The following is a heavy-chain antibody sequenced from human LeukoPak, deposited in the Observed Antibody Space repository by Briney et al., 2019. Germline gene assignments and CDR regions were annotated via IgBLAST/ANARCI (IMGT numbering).Heavy chain of an antibody. D-gene: IGHD4-11*01. CDR3: ARRALMSTTVTRGGTDFYYAMDV. Sequence: GGSLRLSCAASGFTFSDYYMSWIRQAPGKGLEWVSYISSSGSTIYYADSVKGRFTISRDNAKNSLYLQMNSLRAEDTAVYFCARRALMSTTVTRGGTDFYYAMDVWGQGTTVTVSS. CDR2: ISSSGSTI. V-gene: IGHV3-11*01. J-gene: IGHJ6*02. CDR1: GFTFSDYY.